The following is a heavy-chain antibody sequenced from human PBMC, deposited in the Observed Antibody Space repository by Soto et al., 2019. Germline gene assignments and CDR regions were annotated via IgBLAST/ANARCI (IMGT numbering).Heavy chain of an antibody. V-gene: IGHV4-38-2*01. J-gene: IGHJ5*02. CDR3: ASIAAAGKFSA. Sequence: PSETLSLNCAVSGYSISSGYYWGWIRQPPGKGLEWIGSIYHSGSTYYNPSLRSRVTISVDTSKNQFSLKLSSVTAADTAVYYCASIAAAGKFSAWGQGTLVTVSS. CDR2: IYHSGST. D-gene: IGHD6-13*01. CDR1: GYSISSGYY.